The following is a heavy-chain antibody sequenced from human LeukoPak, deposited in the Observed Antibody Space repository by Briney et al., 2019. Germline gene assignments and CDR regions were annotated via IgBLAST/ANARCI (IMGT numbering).Heavy chain of an antibody. CDR3: AQDRDARYPFGMDV. Sequence: PGGSLRLSCAASGLTFSTYAMRWIRQAPGKGLEWVSSIGGGGTTSYADSVKGRFTISRDLSKITVYLQMNSLRAEDTAVYYCAQDRDARYPFGMDVWGQGTTVTVSS. J-gene: IGHJ6*02. CDR2: IGGGGTT. CDR1: GLTFSTYA. D-gene: IGHD5-24*01. V-gene: IGHV3-23*01.